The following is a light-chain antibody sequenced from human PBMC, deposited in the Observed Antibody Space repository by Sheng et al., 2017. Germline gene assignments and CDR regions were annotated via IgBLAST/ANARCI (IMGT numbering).Light chain of an antibody. CDR3: SSYTSSSIYV. J-gene: IGLJ1*01. V-gene: IGLV2-14*03. CDR2: DVS. CDR1: SSDVGGYNY. Sequence: QSALTQPASVSGSPGQSITISCTGTSSDVGGYNYVSWYQQHPGKAPKLMIYDVSNRPSGVSNRFSGSKSGNTASLTISGLQAEDEADYYCSSYTSSSIYVFGTGTKVHRP.